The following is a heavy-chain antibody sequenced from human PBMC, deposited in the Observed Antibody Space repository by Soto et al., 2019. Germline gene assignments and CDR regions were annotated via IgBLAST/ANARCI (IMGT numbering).Heavy chain of an antibody. J-gene: IGHJ4*02. D-gene: IGHD3-16*01. CDR3: ARDFGGYFDY. CDR2: ISSSSSYI. V-gene: IGHV3-21*01. CDR1: GFTFSSYS. Sequence: GESLKISCAASGFTFSSYSMNWVRQAPGKGLEWVSSISSSSSYIYYADSVKGRFTISRDNAKNSLYLQMNSLRAEDTAVYYCARDFGGYFDYWGQGTLVTVSS.